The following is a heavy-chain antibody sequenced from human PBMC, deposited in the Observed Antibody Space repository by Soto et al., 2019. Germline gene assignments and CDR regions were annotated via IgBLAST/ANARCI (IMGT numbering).Heavy chain of an antibody. CDR3: ARYGVVVVAATYYYYYMDV. Sequence: GASVKVSCKASGYTFTSYDINWVRQATGQGLERMGWMNPNSGNTGYAQKFQGRVTMTRNTSISTAYMELSSLRSEDTAVYYCARYGVVVVAATYYYYYMDVWGKGTTVTVS. CDR2: MNPNSGNT. J-gene: IGHJ6*03. D-gene: IGHD2-15*01. V-gene: IGHV1-8*01. CDR1: GYTFTSYD.